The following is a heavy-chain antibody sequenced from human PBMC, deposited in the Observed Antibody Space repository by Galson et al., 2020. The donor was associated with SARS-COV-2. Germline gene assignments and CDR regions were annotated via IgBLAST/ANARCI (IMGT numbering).Heavy chain of an antibody. D-gene: IGHD6-19*01. V-gene: IGHV4-61*02. Sequence: SETLSLTCTVSGGSISSGSYYWSWIRQPAGKGLEWIGRISDTGSTNYNPSLKTRVTISVDTSKNQFSLKLSSVTAADTAVYYCARDYSNGWHRFYYGLDVWGQGTTVTVSS. CDR1: GGSISSGSYY. CDR2: ISDTGST. J-gene: IGHJ6*02. CDR3: ARDYSNGWHRFYYGLDV.